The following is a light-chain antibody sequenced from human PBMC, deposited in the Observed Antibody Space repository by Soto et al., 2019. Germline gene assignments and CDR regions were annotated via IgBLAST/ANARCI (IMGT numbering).Light chain of an antibody. J-gene: IGKJ2*01. CDR3: QQYNEWPPIYT. CDR1: QSISRN. CDR2: GAS. V-gene: IGKV3-15*01. Sequence: EIVMTQSPATLSVSPGERVTLSCRASQSISRNLAWYHQKPGRAPRLLIFGASTTASGVPGRFSGSGSGTEFTLTISSLQSEDFAVYYCQQYNEWPPIYTFGQGIKLEIK.